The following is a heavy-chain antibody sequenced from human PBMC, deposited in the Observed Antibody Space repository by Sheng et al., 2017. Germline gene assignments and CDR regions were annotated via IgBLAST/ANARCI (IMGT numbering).Heavy chain of an antibody. J-gene: IGHJ4*02. CDR3: AKDAGTWHGDC. CDR1: GFTFSKYA. Sequence: QVHLVESGGGVVQPGRSLRLSCAASGFTFSKYAMHWVRQAPGRGLEWVTMISYDGTKQFYADSVKGRFTVSRDNSKNILYLQMNSLRVEDTSVYYCAKDAGTWHGDCWGQGTLVTVSS. V-gene: IGHV3-30*01. CDR2: ISYDGTKQ. D-gene: IGHD2-15*01.